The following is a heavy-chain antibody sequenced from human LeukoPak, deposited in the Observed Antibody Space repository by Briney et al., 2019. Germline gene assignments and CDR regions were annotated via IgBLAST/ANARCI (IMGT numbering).Heavy chain of an antibody. CDR1: GFTFSSYE. CDR3: AREGADKCSSTSCYPGGYYYYGMDV. D-gene: IGHD2-2*01. J-gene: IGHJ6*04. Sequence: GGSLRLSCAASGFTFSSYEMNWVRQAPGKGLEWVSYIRSSGSTIYYADSVKGRFTISRDNSKNTLYLQMNSLRAEDTAVYYCAREGADKCSSTSCYPGGYYYYGMDVWAKGTTVSVFS. V-gene: IGHV3-48*03. CDR2: IRSSGSTI.